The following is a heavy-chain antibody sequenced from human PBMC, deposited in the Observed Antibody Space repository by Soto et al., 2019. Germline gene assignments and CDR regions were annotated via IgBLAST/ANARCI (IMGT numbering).Heavy chain of an antibody. CDR2: TYSGGST. D-gene: IGHD1-26*01. V-gene: IGHV3-53*02. Sequence: EVHLVESGGGLMQPGGSLRLSCAASGFTVSTYNMIWVRQAPVKGLEWVSVTYSGGSTQYADSVKGRFTACRDNSKNTLYLQMSSLRDEDTAVYYCARKLSGAVQGWAYGMDVWGRGTTVTVSS. J-gene: IGHJ6*02. CDR3: ARKLSGAVQGWAYGMDV. CDR1: GFTVSTYN.